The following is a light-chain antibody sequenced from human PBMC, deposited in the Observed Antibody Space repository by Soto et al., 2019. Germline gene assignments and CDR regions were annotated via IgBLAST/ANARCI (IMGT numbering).Light chain of an antibody. Sequence: QSALTQPPSASGSPGQSVTISCTGTSSDVGGYNYVSWYQQHPGKAPKLMIYEVSKRPPGVPDRFSGSKSGNTASLTVSGLQAEDEADYYCSSYAGSKGYVFGNGTKLTVL. CDR2: EVS. CDR3: SSYAGSKGYV. CDR1: SSDVGGYNY. V-gene: IGLV2-8*01. J-gene: IGLJ1*01.